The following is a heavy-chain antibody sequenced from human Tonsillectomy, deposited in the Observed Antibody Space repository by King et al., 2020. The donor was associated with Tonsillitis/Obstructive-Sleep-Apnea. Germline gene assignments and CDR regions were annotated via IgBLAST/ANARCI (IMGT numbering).Heavy chain of an antibody. V-gene: IGHV4-34*01. CDR3: ARGAQWDY. CDR2: ISQSGST. J-gene: IGHJ4*02. D-gene: IGHD6-19*01. Sequence: VQLQQWGAGLLKPSETLSLTCAVYGGSFSGYYWSWIRQPPGKGLDWIGEISQSGSTSYGPSLQSRVTISLDMSKNQFSLKLSSVTAADTAVYYCARGAQWDYWGQGTLVTVSS. CDR1: GGSFSGYY.